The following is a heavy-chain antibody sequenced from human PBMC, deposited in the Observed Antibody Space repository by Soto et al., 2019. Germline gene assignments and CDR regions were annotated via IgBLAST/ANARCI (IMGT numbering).Heavy chain of an antibody. Sequence: QVQLQESGPGLVKPSQTLSLTCTVSGGSISSGGYYWSLIRQHPGKGLAWIGYLYYSGSTYYNPSLKSRVTIPVDTSKNQFSLKLSSVTAADTAVYYCARDRRYYDYVGGSYRTNAFDIWGQGTMVTVSS. CDR3: ARDRRYYDYVGGSYRTNAFDI. D-gene: IGHD3-16*02. CDR1: GGSISSGGYY. CDR2: LYYSGST. V-gene: IGHV4-31*03. J-gene: IGHJ3*02.